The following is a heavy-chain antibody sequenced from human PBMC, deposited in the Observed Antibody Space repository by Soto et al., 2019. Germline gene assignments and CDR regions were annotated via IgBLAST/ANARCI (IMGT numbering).Heavy chain of an antibody. CDR3: ARDWPLSGYYLW. CDR2: IKQDGSEK. Sequence: EVQLVESGGGLVQPGGSLRLSCAASGLTFSSYWMSWVRQAPGKGLEWVANIKQDGSEKYYVDSVKGRFTISRDNAKNSLYLQMNSLRAEDTAVYYCARDWPLSGYYLWWGQGTLVTVSS. V-gene: IGHV3-7*03. CDR1: GLTFSSYW. J-gene: IGHJ4*02. D-gene: IGHD3-22*01.